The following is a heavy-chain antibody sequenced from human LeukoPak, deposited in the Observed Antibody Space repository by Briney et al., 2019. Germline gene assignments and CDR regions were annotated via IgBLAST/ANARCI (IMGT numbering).Heavy chain of an antibody. D-gene: IGHD6-13*01. CDR3: ARVSTGSSSYDY. CDR2: INTDGSNT. Sequence: QAGGSLRLSCAASGFTFSSYWMLWVRQAPGKGLVWVSRINTDGSNTNYADSVKGRFTISRDNAKNTLYLQMNSLRAEDTAVYYCARVSTGSSSYDYWGQGTLVTVSS. V-gene: IGHV3-74*01. CDR1: GFTFSSYW. J-gene: IGHJ4*02.